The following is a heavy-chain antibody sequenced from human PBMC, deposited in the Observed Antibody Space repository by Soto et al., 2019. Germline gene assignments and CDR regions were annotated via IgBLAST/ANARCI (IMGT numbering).Heavy chain of an antibody. J-gene: IGHJ5*02. V-gene: IGHV3-23*01. CDR1: GFTFNVYA. CDR3: AKERPSVRNWFDP. CDR2: IGGSGSGM. Sequence: PGGSLRLSCAASGFTFNVYAMTWVRQAPGKGLEWVSAIGGSGSGMFYADSVKGRFTISRDNPKNTLFLEMKSLRAEDTAVYYCAKERPSVRNWFDPWGQGTLVTVSS. D-gene: IGHD1-1*01.